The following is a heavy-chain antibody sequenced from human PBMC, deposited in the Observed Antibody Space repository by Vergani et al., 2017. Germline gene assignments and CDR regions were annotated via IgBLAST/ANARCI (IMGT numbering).Heavy chain of an antibody. J-gene: IGHJ5*02. CDR2: IIPILGIA. V-gene: IGHV1-69*04. CDR3: ARGGAPSNWFDP. Sequence: QVQLVQSGAEVKKPGASVKVSCKASGYTFTSYGISWVRQAPGQGLEWMGRIIPILGIANYAQKFQGRVTITADKSTSTAYMELNSLRAEDTAVYYCARGGAPSNWFDPWGQGTLVTVSS. CDR1: GYTFTSYG.